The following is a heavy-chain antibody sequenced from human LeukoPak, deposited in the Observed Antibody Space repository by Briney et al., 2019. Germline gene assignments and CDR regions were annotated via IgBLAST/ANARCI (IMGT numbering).Heavy chain of an antibody. CDR3: ARDRSGWYSGTRGWFDP. Sequence: SETLSLTCTVSGGSISSYYWSWIRQPPAKGLEWIGYINYSGSTNYNPSLKSRVTISVDTSKNQFSLKLSSVTAADTAVYYCARDRSGWYSGTRGWFDPWGQGTLVTVSS. D-gene: IGHD6-19*01. V-gene: IGHV4-59*01. CDR1: GGSISSYY. CDR2: INYSGST. J-gene: IGHJ5*02.